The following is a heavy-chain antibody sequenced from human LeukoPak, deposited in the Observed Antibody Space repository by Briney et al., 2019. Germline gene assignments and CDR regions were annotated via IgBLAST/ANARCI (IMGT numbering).Heavy chain of an antibody. CDR1: GFTFRSYG. J-gene: IGHJ4*02. D-gene: IGHD5-18*01. V-gene: IGHV3-30*18. CDR3: AKPQGTAMALDY. Sequence: GRSLRLSCAASGFTFRSYGMHWVRQAPGKGLEWVAVISYDGSNKYYADSVKGRFTISRDNSKNTLYLQMNSLRAEDTAVYYCAKPQGTAMALDYWGQGALVTVSS. CDR2: ISYDGSNK.